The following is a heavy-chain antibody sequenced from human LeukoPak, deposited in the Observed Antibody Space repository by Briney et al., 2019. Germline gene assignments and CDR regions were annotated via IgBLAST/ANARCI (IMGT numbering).Heavy chain of an antibody. CDR1: GFTFGDHA. CDR2: IRSRAYGGTT. Sequence: PGGSLRLSCSSYGFTFGDHAMSWVRQAPGKGLEWVGFIRSRAYGGTTEYAASVKSRFSISRDDSKGIAYLQMNSLKIEDTAVYYCSRGPVQLWVHNGMDVWGQGTPVIVSS. J-gene: IGHJ6*02. CDR3: SRGPVQLWVHNGMDV. D-gene: IGHD5-18*01. V-gene: IGHV3-49*04.